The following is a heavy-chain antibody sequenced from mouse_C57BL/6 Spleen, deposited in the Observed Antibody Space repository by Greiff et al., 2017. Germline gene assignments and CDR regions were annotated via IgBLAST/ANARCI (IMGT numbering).Heavy chain of an antibody. V-gene: IGHV3-6*01. Sequence: EVQLQQSGPGLVKPSQSLSLTCSVTGYSITSGYYWNWIRQFPGNKLEWMGYISYDGSNNYNPSLKNRISITRDTSKNQFFLKLNSVTTEDTATYYCAREGGITTVVADYAMDYWGQGTSVTVSS. CDR1: GYSITSGYY. CDR2: ISYDGSN. CDR3: AREGGITTVVADYAMDY. J-gene: IGHJ4*01. D-gene: IGHD1-1*01.